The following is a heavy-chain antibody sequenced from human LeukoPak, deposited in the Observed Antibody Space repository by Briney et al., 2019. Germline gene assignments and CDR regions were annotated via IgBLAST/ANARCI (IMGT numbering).Heavy chain of an antibody. J-gene: IGHJ4*02. CDR3: TRDEV. CDR2: IKQDGSAK. CDR1: GFTFSSYW. V-gene: IGHV3-7*05. Sequence: GGSLRLSCAGSGFTFSSYWMSWVRQAPGKGLEWVANIKQDGSAKYYVDSVKGRFTISRDNAKNSLHLQMSSVSLEDTAVYYCTRDEVWGQGTLVTVSS.